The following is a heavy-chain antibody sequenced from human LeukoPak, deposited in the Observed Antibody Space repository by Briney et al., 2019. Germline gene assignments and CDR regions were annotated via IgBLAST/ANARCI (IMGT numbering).Heavy chain of an antibody. J-gene: IGHJ6*02. CDR2: INHSGST. CDR3: ARSYYDSSGYYYSYYYYYGMDV. CDR1: GGSFSGYY. Sequence: SETLSLTCAVYGGSFSGYYWSWIRQPPGKGLEWIGEINHSGSTNYNPSLKSRVTISVDTSKNQFSLKLSSETAADTAVYYCARSYYDSSGYYYSYYYYYGMDVWGQGTTVTVSS. D-gene: IGHD3-22*01. V-gene: IGHV4-34*01.